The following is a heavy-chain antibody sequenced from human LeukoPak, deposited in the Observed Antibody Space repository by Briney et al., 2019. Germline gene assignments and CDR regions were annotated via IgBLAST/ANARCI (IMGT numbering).Heavy chain of an antibody. V-gene: IGHV1-46*01. CDR1: GYTFTSYY. D-gene: IGHD3-3*01. Sequence: ASVKVSCKASGYTFTSYYMHWVRQAPGQGLEWMGIINPSGGSTSYAQKFQGRVTMTRDTSTSTVYMELSRLRSDDTAVYYCARDLEDYYDFWSGYYSGVWFDPWGQGTLVTVSS. CDR3: ARDLEDYYDFWSGYYSGVWFDP. CDR2: INPSGGST. J-gene: IGHJ5*02.